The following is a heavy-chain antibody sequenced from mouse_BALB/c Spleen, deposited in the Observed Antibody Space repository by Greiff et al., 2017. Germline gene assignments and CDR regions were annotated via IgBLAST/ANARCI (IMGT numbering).Heavy chain of an antibody. V-gene: IGHV1-54*03. Sequence: VQLQQSGAELVRPGTSVKVSCKASGYAFTNYLIEWVKQRPGQGLEWIGVINPGSGGTNYNEKFKGKATLTADKSSSTAYMQLSSLTSDDSAVYFCARASYDYDGAWFAYWGQGTLVTVSA. CDR1: GYAFTNYL. CDR3: ARASYDYDGAWFAY. D-gene: IGHD2-4*01. CDR2: INPGSGGT. J-gene: IGHJ3*01.